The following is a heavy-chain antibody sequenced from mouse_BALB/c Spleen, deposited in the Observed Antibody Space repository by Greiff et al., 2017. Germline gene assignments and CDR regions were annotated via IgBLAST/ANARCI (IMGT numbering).Heavy chain of an antibody. D-gene: IGHD2-4*01. V-gene: IGHV7-3*02. J-gene: IGHJ1*01. Sequence: EVMLVESGGGLVQPGGSLRLSCATSGFTFTDYYMSWVRQPPGKALEWLGFIRNKANGYTTEYSASVKGRFTISRDNSQSILYLQMNTLRAEDSATYYCARDSYDYDRGYFDVWGAGTTVTVSS. CDR3: ARDSYDYDRGYFDV. CDR2: IRNKANGYTT. CDR1: GFTFTDYY.